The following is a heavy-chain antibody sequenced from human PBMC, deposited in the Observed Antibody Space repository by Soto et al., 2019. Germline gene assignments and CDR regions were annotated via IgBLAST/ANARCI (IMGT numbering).Heavy chain of an antibody. V-gene: IGHV4-59*01. J-gene: IGHJ4*02. CDR1: GGSISSYY. D-gene: IGHD2-2*01. CDR3: AREGGYCSSTSCYSGDY. Sequence: QVQLQESGPGLVKPSETLSLTCTVSGGSISSYYWSWIRQPPGKGLEWIGYIYYSGSTNYNPSLRSRVTISVDTSKNQFSLKLSSVTAADTAVYYGAREGGYCSSTSCYSGDYWGQGTLVTVAS. CDR2: IYYSGST.